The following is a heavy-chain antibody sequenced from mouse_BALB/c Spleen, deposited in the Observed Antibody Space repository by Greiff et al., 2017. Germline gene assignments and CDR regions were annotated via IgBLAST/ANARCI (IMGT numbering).Heavy chain of an antibody. J-gene: IGHJ4*01. V-gene: IGHV6-6*02. CDR1: GFTFSNYW. Sequence: EVKLVESGGGLVQPGGSMKLSCVASGFTFSNYWMNWVRQSPEKGLEWVAEIRLKSNNYATHYAESVKGRFTISRDDSKSSVYLQMNNLRAEDTGIYYCTRHYGSSHYAMDYWGQGTSVTVSS. CDR3: TRHYGSSHYAMDY. CDR2: IRLKSNNYAT. D-gene: IGHD1-1*01.